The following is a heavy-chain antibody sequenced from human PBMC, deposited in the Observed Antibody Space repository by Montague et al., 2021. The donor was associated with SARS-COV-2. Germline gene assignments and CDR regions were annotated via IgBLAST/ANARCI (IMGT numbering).Heavy chain of an antibody. V-gene: IGHV6-1*01. CDR1: GDSVSSNSAT. Sequence: CAISGDSVSSNSATWNWVRQSPSRGLEWPGRTYYRSKWYNDYAVSVRGRVTINPDTSKNQFSLQLNSVTPGDTAIYYCTSGREGNYNVMDVWGQGTTVTVSS. D-gene: IGHD1-1*01. J-gene: IGHJ6*02. CDR2: TYYRSKWYN. CDR3: TSGREGNYNVMDV.